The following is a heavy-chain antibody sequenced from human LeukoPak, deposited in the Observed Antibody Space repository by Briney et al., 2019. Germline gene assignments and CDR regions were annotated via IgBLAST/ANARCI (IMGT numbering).Heavy chain of an antibody. D-gene: IGHD6-19*01. CDR2: ISYDGSNK. J-gene: IGHJ2*01. V-gene: IGHV3-30*18. Sequence: RGSLRLSCAASGFIFSDYGMHWVRQAPGKGLEWVAVISYDGSNKYYADSVKGRFTISRDNSKNTLYLQMNSLRAEDTAVYYCAKDWVSVAPFGYFDLWGRGTLVTVSS. CDR1: GFIFSDYG. CDR3: AKDWVSVAPFGYFDL.